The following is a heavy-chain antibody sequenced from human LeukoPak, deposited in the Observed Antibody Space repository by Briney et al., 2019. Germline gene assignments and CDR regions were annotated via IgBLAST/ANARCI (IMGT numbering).Heavy chain of an antibody. CDR1: GYSFTSYW. Sequence: TGESLKISCKGSGYSFTSYWIGWVRQMPGKGLEWMGIIYPGNSDIRYSPSFKGQVTISADKSISTAYLQWSSLKASDTAMYYCARPLVVTAIPGAFNIWGQGTMVTVSS. CDR3: ARPLVVTAIPGAFNI. CDR2: IYPGNSDI. J-gene: IGHJ3*02. D-gene: IGHD2-21*02. V-gene: IGHV5-51*01.